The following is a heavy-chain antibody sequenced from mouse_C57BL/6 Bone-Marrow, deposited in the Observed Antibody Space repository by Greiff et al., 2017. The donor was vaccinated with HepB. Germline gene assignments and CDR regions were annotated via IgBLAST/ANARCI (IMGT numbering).Heavy chain of an antibody. D-gene: IGHD1-1*01. CDR2: ITHSGET. V-gene: IGHV12-3*01. CDR3: AGDRSTQYYDSSYWYFDV. CDR1: GFPITSGYY. Sequence: VKLMESGPGLVKPSPSLFLTCSITGFPITSGYYWIWIRQSPGKPLEWMGYITHSGETFYNPSLQSPISITRETSKNQFFLQLNAVTTEDTAMYYGAGDRSTQYYDSSYWYFDVWGRGTTVTVSS. J-gene: IGHJ1*03.